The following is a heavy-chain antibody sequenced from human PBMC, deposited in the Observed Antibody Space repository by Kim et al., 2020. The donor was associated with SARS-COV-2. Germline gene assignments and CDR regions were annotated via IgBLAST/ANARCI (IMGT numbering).Heavy chain of an antibody. CDR3: ARERCSSTSCYYYYGMDV. Sequence: GRFTISRDNSKNTLYLQMNSLRAEDTAVYYCARERCSSTSCYYYYGMDVWGQGTTVTVSS. V-gene: IGHV3-30*01. D-gene: IGHD2-2*01. J-gene: IGHJ6*02.